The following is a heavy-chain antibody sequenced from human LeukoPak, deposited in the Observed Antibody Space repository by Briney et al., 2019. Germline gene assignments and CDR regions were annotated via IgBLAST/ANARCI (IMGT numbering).Heavy chain of an antibody. J-gene: IGHJ6*02. D-gene: IGHD2-2*01. CDR3: ARMTIPVDIVVVPSYYYYYGMDV. V-gene: IGHV2-70*11. CDR2: IDWDDDK. Sequence: SGPALVKPTQTLTLTCTFSGFSLSTSGMCVSWIRQPPGKALEWLARIDWDDDKYYSTSLKTRLTISKDTSKNQVVLTMTNMDPVDTATYYCARMTIPVDIVVVPSYYYYYGMDVWGQGTTVTVSS. CDR1: GFSLSTSGMC.